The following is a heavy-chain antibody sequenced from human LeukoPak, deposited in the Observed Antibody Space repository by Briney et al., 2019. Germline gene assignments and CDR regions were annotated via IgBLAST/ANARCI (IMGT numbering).Heavy chain of an antibody. CDR1: GYTFTGYY. Sequence: EASVKVSCKASGYTFTGYYMHWVRQAPGQGLEWMGWINPNSGGTNYAQKFQGRVTMTRDTSISTAYMELSRLRSDDTAVYHCARSHYYYYGMDVWGQGTTVTVSS. V-gene: IGHV1-2*02. CDR3: ARSHYYYYGMDV. CDR2: INPNSGGT. J-gene: IGHJ6*02.